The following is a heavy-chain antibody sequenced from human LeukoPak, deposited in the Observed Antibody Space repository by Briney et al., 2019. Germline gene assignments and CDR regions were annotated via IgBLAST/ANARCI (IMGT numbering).Heavy chain of an antibody. Sequence: SETLSLTCTVSGGSISSYYWSWIRQPPGKGLEWIGYIYYSGSTNYNPSLKSRVTISVDTSKNQFSLKLSSVTAADTAVYYCARGWAGNDYWGQGTLVTVSS. CDR1: GGSISSYY. V-gene: IGHV4-59*01. CDR3: ARGWAGNDY. CDR2: IYYSGST. J-gene: IGHJ4*02. D-gene: IGHD6-19*01.